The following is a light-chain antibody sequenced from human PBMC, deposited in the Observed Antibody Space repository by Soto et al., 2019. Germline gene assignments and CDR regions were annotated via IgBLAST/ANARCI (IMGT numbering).Light chain of an antibody. CDR2: EVN. J-gene: IGLJ1*01. Sequence: QSALTQPPSASGSPGQSVTISCTGTSSDVGGYNYVSWYQQHPGKAPKLMIYEVNKRASGVPDRFSGSKSGNTASLTVSGLQAEDEADYYCCSSYAGSDNYVFGTGTKLTVL. CDR1: SSDVGGYNY. V-gene: IGLV2-8*01. CDR3: SSYAGSDNYV.